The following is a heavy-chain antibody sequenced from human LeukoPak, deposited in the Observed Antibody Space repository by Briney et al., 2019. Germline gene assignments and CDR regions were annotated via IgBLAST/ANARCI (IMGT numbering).Heavy chain of an antibody. CDR2: IYYSGST. Sequence: PSETLSLTCTVSGGSISSYCWSWIRQPPGKGLEWIGYIYYSGSTNYNPSLKSRVTISVDTSKNQFSLKLSSVTAADTAVYYCARDSATSSGHFFDYWGQGTLDTVSS. CDR1: GGSISSYC. V-gene: IGHV4-59*01. J-gene: IGHJ4*02. CDR3: ARDSATSSGHFFDY.